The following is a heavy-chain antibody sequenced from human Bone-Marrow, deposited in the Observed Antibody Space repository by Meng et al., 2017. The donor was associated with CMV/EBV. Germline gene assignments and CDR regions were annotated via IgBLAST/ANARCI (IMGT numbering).Heavy chain of an antibody. Sequence: ASVKVSCKASGYTFTSYDINWVRQATGQGLEWMGWMNPNSGNTGYAQKFQGRVTMTRNTSISTAYMELSSLRSEDTAVYYCARGNPHRWWLLTRRMSGFDYWGQGTLVTVSS. CDR2: MNPNSGNT. CDR3: ARGNPHRWWLLTRRMSGFDY. V-gene: IGHV1-8*01. D-gene: IGHD2-21*02. CDR1: GYTFTSYD. J-gene: IGHJ4*02.